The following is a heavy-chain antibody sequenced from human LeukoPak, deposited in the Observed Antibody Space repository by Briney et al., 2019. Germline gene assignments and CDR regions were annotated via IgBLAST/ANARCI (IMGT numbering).Heavy chain of an antibody. CDR3: AVNGESTSFDY. V-gene: IGHV4-4*02. CDR2: IYHSGST. CDR1: SGSISSNYW. J-gene: IGHJ4*02. Sequence: SETLSLTCAVSSGSISSNYWWSWVRQPPGKGLEWIGEIYHSGSTNYNPSLKSRVTISMDKSKNQFSLKLSSVTAADTAVYYCAVNGESTSFDYWGQGTLVTVSS. D-gene: IGHD7-27*01.